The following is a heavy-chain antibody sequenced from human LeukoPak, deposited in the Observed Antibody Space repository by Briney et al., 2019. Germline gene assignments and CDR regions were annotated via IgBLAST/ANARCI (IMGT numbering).Heavy chain of an antibody. CDR2: ISYDGSNK. J-gene: IGHJ4*02. V-gene: IGHV3-30-3*01. Sequence: GGSLRLSCAASGFTFSSYAMHWVRQAPGKGLEWVAVISYDGSNKYYADSVKSRFTISRDNSKNTLYLQMNSLRAEDTAVYYCAKEADYWGQGTLVTVSS. CDR1: GFTFSSYA. CDR3: AKEADY.